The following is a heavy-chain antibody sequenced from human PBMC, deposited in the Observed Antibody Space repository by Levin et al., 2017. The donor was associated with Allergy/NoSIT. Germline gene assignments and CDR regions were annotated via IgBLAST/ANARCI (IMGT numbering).Heavy chain of an antibody. J-gene: IGHJ3*02. CDR2: ISGSGGST. CDR3: AKDGYIWGSYRTLSSDAFDI. Sequence: GESLKISCAASGFTFSSYAMSWVRQAPGKGLEWVSAISGSGGSTYYADSVKGRFTISRDNSKNTLYLQMNSLRAEDTAVYYCAKDGYIWGSYRTLSSDAFDIWGQGTMVTVSS. D-gene: IGHD3-16*02. CDR1: GFTFSSYA. V-gene: IGHV3-23*01.